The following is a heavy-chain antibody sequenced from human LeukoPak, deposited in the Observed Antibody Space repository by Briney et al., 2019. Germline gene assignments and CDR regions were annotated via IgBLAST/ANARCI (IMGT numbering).Heavy chain of an antibody. V-gene: IGHV1-46*01. Sequence: SVKVSCKASGYTFTSYYMHWVRQAPGQGLEWMGIINPSGGSTSYAQKFQGRVTMTRDTSTSTVYMELSSLRSEDTAVYYCARVVVPAAIGGWFDPWGQGTLVTVSS. D-gene: IGHD2-2*02. CDR3: ARVVVPAAIGGWFDP. J-gene: IGHJ5*02. CDR1: GYTFTSYY. CDR2: INPSGGST.